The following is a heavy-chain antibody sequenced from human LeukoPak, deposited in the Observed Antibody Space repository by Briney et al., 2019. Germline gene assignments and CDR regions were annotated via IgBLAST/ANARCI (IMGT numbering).Heavy chain of an antibody. CDR2: IYYSGST. CDR3: ARQRLSIVVVVAATPEWFDP. CDR1: GGSISSSSYY. Sequence: SETLSHTCTVSGGSISSSSYYWGWLRQPPGKGLEWIGSIYYSGSTYYNPSLKSRVTISVDTSKNQFSLKLSSVTAADTAVYYCARQRLSIVVVVAATPEWFDPWGQGTLVTVSS. D-gene: IGHD2-15*01. V-gene: IGHV4-39*01. J-gene: IGHJ5*02.